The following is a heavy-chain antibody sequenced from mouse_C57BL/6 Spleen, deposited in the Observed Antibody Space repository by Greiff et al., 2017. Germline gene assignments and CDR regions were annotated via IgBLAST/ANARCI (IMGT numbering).Heavy chain of an antibody. J-gene: IGHJ2*01. CDR3: ARRDYYGSSYYFDY. V-gene: IGHV1-59*01. D-gene: IGHD1-1*01. Sequence: QVQLQQPGAELVRPGTSVKLSCKASGCTFTSYWMHWVKQRPGQGLEWIGVIDPSDSYTNYNQKFKGKATLTVDTSSSTADMQLSSLTSEDSAVYYCARRDYYGSSYYFDYWGQGTTLTVSS. CDR1: GCTFTSYW. CDR2: IDPSDSYT.